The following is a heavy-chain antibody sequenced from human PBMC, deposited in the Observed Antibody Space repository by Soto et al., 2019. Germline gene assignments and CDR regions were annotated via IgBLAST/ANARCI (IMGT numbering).Heavy chain of an antibody. D-gene: IGHD6-13*01. V-gene: IGHV6-1*01. J-gene: IGHJ6*02. Sequence: PSQTLSLTCAISGDSVSSNSATWNWIRQSPSRGLEWLGRTYYRSKWYYDYAVSVKSRITINPDTSKNQFSLQLTSVTPEDTAVYYCERGGYSSSWLQDVWRQGTTVTVS. CDR2: TYYRSKWYY. CDR3: ERGGYSSSWLQDV. CDR1: GDSVSSNSAT.